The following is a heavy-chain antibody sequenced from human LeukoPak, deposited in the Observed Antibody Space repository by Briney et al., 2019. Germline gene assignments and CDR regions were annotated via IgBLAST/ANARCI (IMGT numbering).Heavy chain of an antibody. CDR1: GFPFSDYV. J-gene: IGHJ4*02. V-gene: IGHV3-30*02. CDR2: IRYDGNNK. CDR3: AKGLAVAGTGFDY. Sequence: GGSLRLSCAASGFPFSDYVMHWVRQAPGKGLEWVSVIRYDGNNKYYADSVKGRFTISRDNSKNTLYLQMNSLESEDTAVYYCAKGLAVAGTGFDYWGQGTLVTVSS. D-gene: IGHD6-19*01.